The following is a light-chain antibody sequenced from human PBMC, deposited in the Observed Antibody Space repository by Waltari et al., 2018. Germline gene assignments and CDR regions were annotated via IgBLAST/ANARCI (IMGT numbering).Light chain of an antibody. V-gene: IGKV3-11*01. CDR2: DAS. CDR3: QQRSNWSPALT. CDR1: QSVGNY. Sequence: EIVLTQSPATLSLSPGERATLSCRASQSVGNYLDWYRQKPGQAPRLLIFDASNRATGIPARFSGSGSGTDFTLTISSLEPEDFAVYYCQQRSNWSPALTFGGGTRVEIK. J-gene: IGKJ4*01.